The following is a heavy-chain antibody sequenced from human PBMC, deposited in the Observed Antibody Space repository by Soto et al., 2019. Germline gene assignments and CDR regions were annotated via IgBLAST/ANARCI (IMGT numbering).Heavy chain of an antibody. CDR2: IYYSGST. V-gene: IGHV4-31*03. D-gene: IGHD2-15*01. J-gene: IGHJ4*02. CDR1: GGSISSGGYY. Sequence: QVQLQESGPGLVKPSQTLSLTCTVSGGSISSGGYYWSWIRQHPGKGLEWIGYIYYSGSTYYNPSLKSRVTKSVDPTKNQFSLKLSSVTAADTAVYYCARVLRYCSGGSCYQLFDYWGQGTLVTVSS. CDR3: ARVLRYCSGGSCYQLFDY.